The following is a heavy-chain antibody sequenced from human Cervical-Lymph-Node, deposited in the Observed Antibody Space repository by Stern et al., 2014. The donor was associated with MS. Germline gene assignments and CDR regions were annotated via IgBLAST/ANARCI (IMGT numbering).Heavy chain of an antibody. Sequence: QVQLVQSGAEVKKPGASVKVSCKASGYTFTEYAISWVRQAPGQGLEWMGWIGTRIGHTNHAQRFQGRVTMATDTSTNTVYLELRSLRSDDTAMYYCRAGSDAFDVWGQGTMVTVSS. J-gene: IGHJ3*01. V-gene: IGHV1-18*01. CDR3: RAGSDAFDV. D-gene: IGHD6-13*01. CDR2: IGTRIGHT. CDR1: GYTFTEYA.